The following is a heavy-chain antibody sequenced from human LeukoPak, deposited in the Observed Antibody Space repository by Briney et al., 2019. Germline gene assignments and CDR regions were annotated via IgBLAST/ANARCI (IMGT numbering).Heavy chain of an antibody. Sequence: GGSLRLSCEVSGFRLSDYWMSWVRQAPGKGLEWVSYISSSGSTIYYADSVKGRFTISRDNAKNSLYLQMNSLRAEDTAVYYCAELGITMIGGVWGKGTTVTISS. CDR1: GFRLSDYW. V-gene: IGHV3-11*04. D-gene: IGHD3-10*02. CDR2: ISSSGSTI. CDR3: AELGITMIGGV. J-gene: IGHJ6*04.